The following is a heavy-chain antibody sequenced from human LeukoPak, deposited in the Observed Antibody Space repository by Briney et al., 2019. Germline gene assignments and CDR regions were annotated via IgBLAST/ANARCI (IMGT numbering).Heavy chain of an antibody. V-gene: IGHV1-69*05. CDR1: GGTFSIYA. J-gene: IGHJ4*02. CDR3: ARTNYYDSSGGLEHFDY. Sequence: ASVNVSFTASGGTFSIYAISWVRQAPGQGLEWMGGIIPIFGTANYAQKFQGRVTITRDTSASTAYMELSSLRSEDTAVYYCARTNYYDSSGGLEHFDYWGQGTLVTVSS. CDR2: IIPIFGTA. D-gene: IGHD3-22*01.